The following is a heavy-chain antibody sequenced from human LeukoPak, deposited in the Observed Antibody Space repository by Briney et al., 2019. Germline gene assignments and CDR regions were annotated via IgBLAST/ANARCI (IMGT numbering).Heavy chain of an antibody. CDR2: ISSSSSYI. V-gene: IGHV3-21*01. J-gene: IGHJ5*02. Sequence: PGGSLRLSCAASGFTFSSYSMNWVRQAPGKGLEWVSSISSSSSYIYYADSVKVRFTISRDNAKNSLYLQMNSLRAEDTAVYYCARDGYVWGSYRYGGSWFDPWGQGTLVTVSS. D-gene: IGHD3-16*02. CDR3: ARDGYVWGSYRYGGSWFDP. CDR1: GFTFSSYS.